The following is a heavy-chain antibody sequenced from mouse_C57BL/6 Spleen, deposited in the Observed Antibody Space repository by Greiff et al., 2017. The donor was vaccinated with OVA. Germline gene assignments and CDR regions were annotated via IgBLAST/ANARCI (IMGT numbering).Heavy chain of an antibody. D-gene: IGHD4-1*01. CDR2: INYDGSST. CDR1: GFTFSDYY. Sequence: EVMLVESEGGLVQPGSSMKLSCTASGFTFSDYYMAWVRQVPEKGLEWVANINYDGSSTYYLDSLKSRFIISRDNAKNILYLQMSSLKSEDTATYYCARGGNWDNYFDYWGQGTTLTVSS. J-gene: IGHJ2*01. V-gene: IGHV5-16*01. CDR3: ARGGNWDNYFDY.